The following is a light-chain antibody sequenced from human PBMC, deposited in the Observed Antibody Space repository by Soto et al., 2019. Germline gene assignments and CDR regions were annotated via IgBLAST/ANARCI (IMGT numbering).Light chain of an antibody. CDR2: AAS. CDR1: QSISSSY. J-gene: IGKJ1*01. V-gene: IGKV3-20*01. Sequence: EIVLTQSPGTLSLSPGERATLSCRASQSISSSYLAWYQQKPGQAPRLLIYAASSRATGIPDRFSGSGAGTDFTLTISRLEPEDFAGYYCQQYGSSPWTFGQGTKVEIK. CDR3: QQYGSSPWT.